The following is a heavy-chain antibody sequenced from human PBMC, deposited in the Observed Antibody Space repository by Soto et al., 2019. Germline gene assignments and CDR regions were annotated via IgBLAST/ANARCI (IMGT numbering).Heavy chain of an antibody. CDR2: IRGSGGST. CDR3: AKGLLDYYYGMDV. V-gene: IGHV3-23*01. CDR1: GFTFSSYA. J-gene: IGHJ6*02. Sequence: EVQLLESGGGLVQPGGSLRLSCAASGFTFSSYAMSWVRQAPGKGLEWVSAIRGSGGSTYYADSVKGRFTISRDNSKNTLYLQMNSLRAEDTAVYYCAKGLLDYYYGMDVWGQGTTVTVSS.